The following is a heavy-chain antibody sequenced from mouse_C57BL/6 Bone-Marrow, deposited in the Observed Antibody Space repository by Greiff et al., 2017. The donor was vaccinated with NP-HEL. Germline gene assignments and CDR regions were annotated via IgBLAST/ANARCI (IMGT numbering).Heavy chain of an antibody. CDR2: IDPETGGT. CDR1: GYTFTDYE. J-gene: IGHJ3*01. CDR3: THSSIPTTVAPL. D-gene: IGHD2-12*01. V-gene: IGHV1-15*01. Sequence: VQLVVSGAELVWPGASVSLSCTASGYTFTDYEMHSVQQTPVHGLEWLGAIDPETGGTAYNQKFKGKAILTADKSSSTAYMELRSLTSVDSAANYCTHSSIPTTVAPLRGQETLVTVSA.